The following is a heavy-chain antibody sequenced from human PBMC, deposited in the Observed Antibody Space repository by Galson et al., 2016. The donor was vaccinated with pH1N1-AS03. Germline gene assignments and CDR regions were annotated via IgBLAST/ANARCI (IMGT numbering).Heavy chain of an antibody. CDR2: IYWNDDE. J-gene: IGHJ5*02. Sequence: PALVKPTQSLTLTCTFSGFSLRTSGMGVGWIRQSPGEALEWLALIYWNDDERYNPSLKNRLTIAKDASKNQVVLTMTNMDPVDIATCYCAHGILANYGFWVGPFNVVDPWGQGILVTV. CDR3: AHGILANYGFWVGPFNVVDP. D-gene: IGHD3-3*01. CDR1: GFSLRTSGMG. V-gene: IGHV2-5*01.